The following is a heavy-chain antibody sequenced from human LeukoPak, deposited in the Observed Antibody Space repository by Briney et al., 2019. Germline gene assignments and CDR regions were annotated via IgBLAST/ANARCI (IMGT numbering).Heavy chain of an antibody. J-gene: IGHJ5*02. CDR1: GFTFSSYA. V-gene: IGHV3-23*01. Sequence: GGSLRLSCAASGFTFSSYAMSWVRQAPGKGLEWVSAISGSGGSTYYADSVKGRFTISRDNSKNTLYLQMNSLRAEDTAVYYCARVQGTYYYDSSGYQSNWFDPWGQGTLVTVSS. CDR2: ISGSGGST. D-gene: IGHD3-22*01. CDR3: ARVQGTYYYDSSGYQSNWFDP.